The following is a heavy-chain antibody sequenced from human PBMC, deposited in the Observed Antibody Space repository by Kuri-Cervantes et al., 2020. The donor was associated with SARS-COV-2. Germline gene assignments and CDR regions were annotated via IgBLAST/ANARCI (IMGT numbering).Heavy chain of an antibody. J-gene: IGHJ6*02. CDR2: IIPIFGTA. D-gene: IGHD3-10*01. CDR3: ASFYGSGTSPGGYYYYGMDV. Sequence: SVKVSCKASGGTFNNYAISWVRQAPGQGLEWMGGIIPIFGTANYAQKFQGRVTITADKSTSTAYMELSSLRSEDTAVYYCASFYGSGTSPGGYYYYGMDVWGQGTTVTVSS. CDR1: GGTFNNYA. V-gene: IGHV1-69*06.